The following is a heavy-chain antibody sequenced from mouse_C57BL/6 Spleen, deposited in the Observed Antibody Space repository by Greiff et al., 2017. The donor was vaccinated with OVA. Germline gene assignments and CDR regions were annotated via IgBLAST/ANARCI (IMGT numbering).Heavy chain of an antibody. CDR2: ISGGGGNT. CDR3: AKRPGGAGFDY. CDR1: GFTFSSYT. J-gene: IGHJ2*01. V-gene: IGHV5-9*01. Sequence: EVMLVESGGGLVKPGGSLKLSCAASGFTFSSYTMSWVRQTPEKRLEWVATISGGGGNTYYPDSVKGRFIISSDNAKNTLYLRMRSLRCEDTAVYSCAKRPGGAGFDYWGQGTTLTVSS.